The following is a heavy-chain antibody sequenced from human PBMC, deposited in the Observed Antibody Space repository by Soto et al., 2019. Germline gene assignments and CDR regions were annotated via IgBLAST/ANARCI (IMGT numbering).Heavy chain of an antibody. CDR2: ITPYNGDT. Sequence: QAHLQQSGAEVKKPGASVKVSCEASGYNFATTSIAWVRQAPGQGLEWMGWITPYNGDTNYEQKLQGRVTMTNDTSTNTAHMEVRSLRSDDTAVYYCATLGPCSGGTCYSRPLDNWGQGTLVTVSS. D-gene: IGHD2-15*01. CDR1: GYNFATTS. J-gene: IGHJ4*02. CDR3: ATLGPCSGGTCYSRPLDN. V-gene: IGHV1-18*01.